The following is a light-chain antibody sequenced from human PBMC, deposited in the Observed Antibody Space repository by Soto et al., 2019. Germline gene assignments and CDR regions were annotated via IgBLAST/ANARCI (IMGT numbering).Light chain of an antibody. CDR3: SSYTSSSPYV. V-gene: IGLV2-14*03. Sequence: QSALTQPASVSGSPGQSITLPCTGTSSDVGGYDYVSWYQHHPGKAPKLLIYDVRSRPSGVSNRFSGSKSGNTASLTISGLQAEDEADYYCSSYTSSSPYVFGTGTKLTVL. CDR1: SSDVGGYDY. CDR2: DVR. J-gene: IGLJ1*01.